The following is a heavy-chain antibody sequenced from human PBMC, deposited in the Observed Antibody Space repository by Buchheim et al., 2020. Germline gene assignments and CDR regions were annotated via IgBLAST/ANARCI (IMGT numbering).Heavy chain of an antibody. D-gene: IGHD3-9*01. CDR2: MNPNSGNT. J-gene: IGHJ6*02. CDR3: ARVLKNISISLRYGMDV. V-gene: IGHV1-8*01. CDR1: GYTFTTYD. Sequence: QVQLVQSGAEVKKPGASVKVSCKTSGYTFTTYDVNWVRQASGQGLEWMGWMNPNSGNTGYAQKFHGRVTMTRNTSISTDYIELSSLRSEDTTVYYCARVLKNISISLRYGMDVWGQGTT.